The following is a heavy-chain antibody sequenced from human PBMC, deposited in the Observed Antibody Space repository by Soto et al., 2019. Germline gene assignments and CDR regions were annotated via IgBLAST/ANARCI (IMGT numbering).Heavy chain of an antibody. V-gene: IGHV5-10-1*01. CDR1: GYSFSGYW. J-gene: IGHJ4*02. Sequence: GESLKISCKGSGYSFSGYWISWVRQMPGKGLEWMGRIDPSDSYTNYSPSFQGHVTISAAKSISTAYLQWSSLKASDTAMYYCARQIYDSDTGPNFQYYFDSWGQGTPVTVSS. D-gene: IGHD3-22*01. CDR2: IDPSDSYT. CDR3: ARQIYDSDTGPNFQYYFDS.